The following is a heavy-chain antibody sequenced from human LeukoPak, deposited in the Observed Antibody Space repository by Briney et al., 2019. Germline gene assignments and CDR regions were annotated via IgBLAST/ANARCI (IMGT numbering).Heavy chain of an antibody. D-gene: IGHD4-17*01. J-gene: IGHJ4*02. V-gene: IGHV5-51*01. CDR2: IYPGDSDT. CDR1: GYSFTSYW. CDR3: ARLPIAYGYYQTNYLDY. Sequence: GESLKISCKGSGYSFTSYWIGWVRQMPGKGLEWMGIIYPGDSDTRYSPSFQGQVTISADKSISTAYLQWSSLKASDTAMYYCARLPIAYGYYQTNYLDYWGQGTLVTVSS.